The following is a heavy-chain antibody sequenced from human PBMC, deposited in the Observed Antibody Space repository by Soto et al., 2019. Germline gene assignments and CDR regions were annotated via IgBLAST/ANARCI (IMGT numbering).Heavy chain of an antibody. J-gene: IGHJ4*02. Sequence: ESGGGVVQPGRSLRLSCAASGFTFSSYGMHWVRQAPGKGLEWVAVIWYDGSNKYYADSVKGRFTISRDNSKNTLYLQMNSLRAEDTAVYYCARGWSSGWYDTKYYFDYWGQGTLVTVSS. CDR2: IWYDGSNK. D-gene: IGHD6-19*01. CDR3: ARGWSSGWYDTKYYFDY. V-gene: IGHV3-33*01. CDR1: GFTFSSYG.